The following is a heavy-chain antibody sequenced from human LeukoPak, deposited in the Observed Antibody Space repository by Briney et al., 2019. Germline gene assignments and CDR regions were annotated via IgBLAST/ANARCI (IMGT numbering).Heavy chain of an antibody. CDR2: ISSYNGNT. J-gene: IGHJ5*02. CDR3: ARDAVQDIVLMVYASNWFDP. D-gene: IGHD2-8*01. CDR1: GYTFTSYG. V-gene: IGHV1-18*01. Sequence: ASVKVSCKASGYTFTSYGISWVRQAPGQGLEWMGWISSYNGNTNYAQKLQGRVTMTTDTSTSTAYMELRSLRSDDTAVYYCARDAVQDIVLMVYASNWFDPWGHGTLVTVSS.